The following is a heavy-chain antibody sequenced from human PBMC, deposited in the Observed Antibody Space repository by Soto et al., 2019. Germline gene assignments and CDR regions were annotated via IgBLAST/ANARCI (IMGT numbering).Heavy chain of an antibody. J-gene: IGHJ5*02. D-gene: IGHD6-13*01. CDR1: GFSLSTSGVG. V-gene: IGHV2-5*01. CDR2: IYWNDDK. CDR3: AHAWLISSSWDWFDP. Sequence: SGPTLVKPTQTLTLTCTFSGFSLSTSGVGVGWIRQPPGKALEWLALIYWNDDKRYSPSLKSRLTITKDTSKNQVVLTMTNMDPVDTATYYCAHAWLISSSWDWFDPWGQGTLVTVSS.